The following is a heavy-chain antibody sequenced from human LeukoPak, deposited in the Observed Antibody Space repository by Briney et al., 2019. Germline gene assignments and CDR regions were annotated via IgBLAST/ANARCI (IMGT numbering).Heavy chain of an antibody. Sequence: PGRSLRLSCVASGFTFSSYGMHWVRQAPGKGLEWVAVILYDGSNKYNADSVKGRFTISRDTSKNTLYLQTSSLRAEDTAVYYCAKAWRAYGDYHTFDIWGQGTMVTVSS. V-gene: IGHV3-30*18. CDR2: ILYDGSNK. CDR1: GFTFSSYG. J-gene: IGHJ3*02. D-gene: IGHD4-17*01. CDR3: AKAWRAYGDYHTFDI.